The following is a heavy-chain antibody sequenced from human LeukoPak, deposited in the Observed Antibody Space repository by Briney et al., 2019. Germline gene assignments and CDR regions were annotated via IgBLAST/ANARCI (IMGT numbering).Heavy chain of an antibody. V-gene: IGHV4-34*01. J-gene: IGHJ4*02. CDR1: GGSFSGYY. CDR3: ARVSADGYNYSLDY. CDR2: INHSGST. Sequence: SETLSLTCAVYGGSFSGYYWSWIRQPPGKGLVWIGEINHSGSTNYNPSLKSRVTISVDTSKNQFSLKLSSVTAADTAVYYCARVSADGYNYSLDYWGQGTLVTVSS. D-gene: IGHD5-24*01.